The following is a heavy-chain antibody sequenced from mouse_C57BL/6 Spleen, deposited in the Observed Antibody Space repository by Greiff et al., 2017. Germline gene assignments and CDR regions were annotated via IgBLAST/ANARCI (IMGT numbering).Heavy chain of an antibody. V-gene: IGHV5-9-1*02. Sequence: EVMLVESGEGLVKPGGSLKLSCAASGFTFSSYAMSWVRQTPEKRLEWVAYISSGGDYIYYADTVKGRFTISRDNARNTLYLQMSSLKSEDTAMYYCTRGANWDWYFEVWGTGTTVTVAS. CDR2: ISSGGDYI. D-gene: IGHD4-1*01. J-gene: IGHJ1*03. CDR1: GFTFSSYA. CDR3: TRGANWDWYFEV.